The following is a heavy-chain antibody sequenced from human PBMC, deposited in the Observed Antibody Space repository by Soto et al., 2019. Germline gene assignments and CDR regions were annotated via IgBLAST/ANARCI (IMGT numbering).Heavy chain of an antibody. CDR1: GGSINRSNYY. D-gene: IGHD3-22*01. Sequence: QLQLQESGPGLVKPSETLSLSCSVSGGSINRSNYYWDGIRQPPGKGLEWIGTIYYNGNAYYNPSLKSRVTMSVDTSNNHFSLKLISVTAADTAVYYCARHFVAVVIKGWGYWGQGTLVTVSS. CDR3: ARHFVAVVIKGWGY. CDR2: IYYNGNA. V-gene: IGHV4-39*02. J-gene: IGHJ4*02.